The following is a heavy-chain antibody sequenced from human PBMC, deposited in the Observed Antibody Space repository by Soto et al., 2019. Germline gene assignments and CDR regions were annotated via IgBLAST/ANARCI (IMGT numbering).Heavy chain of an antibody. CDR3: AKGYYSGYDLAYFDY. D-gene: IGHD5-12*01. Sequence: ASVKVSCKASGYTFTSYDIYWVRQATGQGLEWMGWMNPNTGNSGYAQKFQGRVTMTSDTSISTAHMELSSLRSEDTAVYYCAKGYYSGYDLAYFDYWGQGTLVTVSS. V-gene: IGHV1-8*01. CDR1: GYTFTSYD. CDR2: MNPNTGNS. J-gene: IGHJ4*02.